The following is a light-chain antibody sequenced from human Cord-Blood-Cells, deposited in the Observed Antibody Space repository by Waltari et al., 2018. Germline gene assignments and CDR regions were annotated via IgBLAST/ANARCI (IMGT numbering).Light chain of an antibody. CDR2: KDS. Sequence: SYELTQPSSVSVSPGQTARITCSGAVLAKKYARWFQPKPGQAPVLVIYKDSERPSGIPERFSGSSSGTTVTLTISGAQVEDEADYYCYSAADNNLFGGGTKLTVL. J-gene: IGLJ3*02. CDR1: VLAKKY. V-gene: IGLV3-27*01. CDR3: YSAADNNL.